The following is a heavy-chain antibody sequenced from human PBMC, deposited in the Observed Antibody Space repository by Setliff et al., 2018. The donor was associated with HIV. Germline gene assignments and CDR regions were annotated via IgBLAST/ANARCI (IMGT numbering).Heavy chain of an antibody. J-gene: IGHJ5*02. CDR1: GYSISSGYY. Sequence: SETLSLTCDVSGYSISSGYYWGWIRQPPGKGLEWIGSIYHSGSTYYNPSLKSRVTISLDTSKNQFSLKLSSVTAADTAVYYCARDIQAAGTGWFDPWGQGTLVTVSS. CDR3: ARDIQAAGTGWFDP. CDR2: IYHSGST. V-gene: IGHV4-38-2*02. D-gene: IGHD6-13*01.